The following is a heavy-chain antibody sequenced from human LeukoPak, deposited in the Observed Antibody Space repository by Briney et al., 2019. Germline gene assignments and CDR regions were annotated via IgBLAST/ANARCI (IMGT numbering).Heavy chain of an antibody. CDR3: ARLLVYNSGGEAFDH. D-gene: IGHD1-20*01. CDR1: GFTFSRYW. J-gene: IGHJ4*02. Sequence: GGSLRLSCAASGFTFSRYWMSWVRQAPGKGLKWVANIKQDGSEKYYVDSVKGRFTISRDNAKNSLYLQMSSLRAEDTAVYYCARLLVYNSGGEAFDHWGQGTLVTVSS. CDR2: IKQDGSEK. V-gene: IGHV3-7*01.